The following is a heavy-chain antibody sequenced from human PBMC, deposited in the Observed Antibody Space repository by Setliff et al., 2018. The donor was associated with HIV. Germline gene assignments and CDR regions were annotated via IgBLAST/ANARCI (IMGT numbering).Heavy chain of an antibody. CDR3: AKVETKVRGATYGMDV. D-gene: IGHD3-10*01. Sequence: SETLSLTCTVSNGSISSHYWSWIRQPPGKGLEWIGNMYYSGSTNYNPSLKSRLTISLDTSKRQFSLILNSVTAADTAVYYCAKVETKVRGATYGMDVWGQGTTVTVSS. CDR1: NGSISSHY. CDR2: MYYSGST. J-gene: IGHJ6*02. V-gene: IGHV4-59*11.